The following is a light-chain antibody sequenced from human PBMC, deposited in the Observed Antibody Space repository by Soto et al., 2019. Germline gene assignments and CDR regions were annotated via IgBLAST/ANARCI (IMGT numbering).Light chain of an antibody. CDR3: LQYDTYPWT. Sequence: DIQMTQSPSTLSASIGDRVTITCRASQSLRTWLAWFQQKPGKAPKGLIYKVSSLESGVPPRFSGSGSETLFTLTIDSLKPDDFATYYCLQYDTYPWTFGQGTKVEIK. CDR1: QSLRTW. CDR2: KVS. J-gene: IGKJ1*01. V-gene: IGKV1-5*03.